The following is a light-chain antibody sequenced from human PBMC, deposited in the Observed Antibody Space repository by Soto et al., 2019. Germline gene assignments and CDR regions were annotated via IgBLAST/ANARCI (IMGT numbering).Light chain of an antibody. CDR1: SSDVGNYKV. Sequence: QSALTQPASVSGSPGQSITISCTGSSSDVGNYKVVSWYRQHPGKAPKVMIYEGSKRPSGLSNRFSGSTSGNTASLTISGLQVEDEADYYCSSYAGDSSLLFGGGTKLTVL. CDR2: EGS. CDR3: SSYAGDSSLL. V-gene: IGLV2-14*02. J-gene: IGLJ3*02.